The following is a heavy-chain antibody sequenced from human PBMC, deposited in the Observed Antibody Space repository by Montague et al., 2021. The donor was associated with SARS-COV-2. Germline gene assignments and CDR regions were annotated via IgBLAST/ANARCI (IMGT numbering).Heavy chain of an antibody. CDR2: IYSSGST. V-gene: IGHV4-59*02. D-gene: IGHD5-24*01. J-gene: IGHJ4*02. CDR1: SGSVSSDY. Sequence: SETLSLTCSVSSGSVSSDYWSWIRQPPGKGLEWIGYIYSSGSTSYNPSLKSRVTISIDTSKNQFSLRLSSVTAADTAVYYCAGTGDAYIRYYFDYWGQGTLVTVSS. CDR3: AGTGDAYIRYYFDY.